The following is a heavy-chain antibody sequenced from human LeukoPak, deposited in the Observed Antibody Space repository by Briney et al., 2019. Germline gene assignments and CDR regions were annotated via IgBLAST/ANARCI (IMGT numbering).Heavy chain of an antibody. J-gene: IGHJ4*02. CDR2: LTGGGGVT. CDR3: ARGTYCAAGGCYSTFDS. CDR1: GFTFSTYA. Sequence: GESLRLSCAASGFTFSTYAMTWVRQAPGKGLEWVSALTGGGGVTYYADSVRGRFTISRDNPKNTLYLQMDSLRVEDTALYFCARGTYCAAGGCYSTFDSWGQGTLVTVSS. V-gene: IGHV3-23*01. D-gene: IGHD2-21*02.